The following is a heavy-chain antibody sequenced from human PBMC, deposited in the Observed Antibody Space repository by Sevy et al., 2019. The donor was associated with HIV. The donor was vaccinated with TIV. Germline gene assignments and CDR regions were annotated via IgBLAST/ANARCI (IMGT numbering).Heavy chain of an antibody. D-gene: IGHD5-18*01. CDR3: TRDGIYSLSWEFDW. J-gene: IGHJ4*01. Sequence: APVKVSCKASGFTFSDYYMHWVRQAPGQGLEWMGWFNPNNGDSRSPHQFHGRVTLTGDMSISTAYMELTRLRSDDTAIYFCTRDGIYSLSWEFDWWGHGALVTVSS. CDR2: FNPNNGDS. V-gene: IGHV1-2*02. CDR1: GFTFSDYY.